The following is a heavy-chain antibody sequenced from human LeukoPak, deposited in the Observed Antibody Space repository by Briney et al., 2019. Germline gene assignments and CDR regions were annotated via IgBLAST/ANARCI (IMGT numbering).Heavy chain of an antibody. CDR3: ARGIAGGYSYGLDY. D-gene: IGHD5-18*01. J-gene: IGHJ4*02. CDR1: GFTVSSNY. CDR2: IYSAGST. V-gene: IGHV3-66*02. Sequence: GGSLRLSCAASGFTVSSNYMSWVRQAPEKGLEWVSVIYSAGSTYYADSVKGRFTISRDNSKNTLYLQMNSLRAEDTAVYYCARGIAGGYSYGLDYWCQGTLVTVSS.